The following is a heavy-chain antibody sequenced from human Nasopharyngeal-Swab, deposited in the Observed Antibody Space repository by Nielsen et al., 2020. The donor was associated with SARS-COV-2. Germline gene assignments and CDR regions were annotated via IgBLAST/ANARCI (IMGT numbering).Heavy chain of an antibody. CDR1: GFTLSSYA. V-gene: IGHV3-30-3*01. D-gene: IGHD3-10*01. CDR3: ARDGSMVRGVMMSDWFDP. J-gene: IGHJ5*02. Sequence: GESLKISCAASGFTLSSYAMHWVRQAPGKGLEWVAVISYDGSNKYYADSVKGRFTISRDNSKNTLYLQMNSLRAEDTAVYYCARDGSMVRGVMMSDWFDPWGQGTLVTVSS. CDR2: ISYDGSNK.